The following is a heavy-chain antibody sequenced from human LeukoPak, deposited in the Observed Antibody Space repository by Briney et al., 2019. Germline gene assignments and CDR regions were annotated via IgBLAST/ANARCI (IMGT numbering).Heavy chain of an antibody. V-gene: IGHV3-7*01. CDR1: GFSLSSHW. D-gene: IGHD6-19*01. Sequence: GGSLRLSCAASGFSLSSHWMTWVRQAPGKGLERVANINQDGSEKYYIDSVKGRFTISRDNAKSSLYLQMNSLRGDDTAVYYCARDGLAVAVNSYYYYYMDVWGKGTTVTVSS. CDR2: INQDGSEK. J-gene: IGHJ6*03. CDR3: ARDGLAVAVNSYYYYYMDV.